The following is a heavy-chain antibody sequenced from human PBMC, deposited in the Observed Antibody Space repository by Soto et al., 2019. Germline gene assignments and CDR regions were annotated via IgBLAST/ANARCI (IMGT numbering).Heavy chain of an antibody. CDR2: ISGSGGST. CDR3: AKFRLPTRQAAFDY. V-gene: IGHV3-74*01. J-gene: IGHJ4*02. CDR1: GFTFSSYW. Sequence: PGGSLRLSCAASGFTFSSYWMHWVRQAPGKGLVWVSAISGSGGSTSYADSVKGRFTISRDNSKNTLYLQMNSLRAEDTAVYYCAKFRLPTRQAAFDYWGQGTLVTVSS. D-gene: IGHD2-21*01.